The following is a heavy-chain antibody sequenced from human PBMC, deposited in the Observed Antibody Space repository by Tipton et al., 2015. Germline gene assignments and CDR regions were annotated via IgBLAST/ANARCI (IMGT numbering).Heavy chain of an antibody. Sequence: SLRLSCAASGLTFSTYAVSWVRQGPGRGLEWVSSISSSTSYIYYADSVKGRFTISRDNAKNSLYLQMNSLRAEDTAVYYCARGGDNYDSSGEFDYWGQGTLVTVSS. CDR1: GLTFSTYA. CDR3: ARGGDNYDSSGEFDY. V-gene: IGHV3-21*01. J-gene: IGHJ4*02. D-gene: IGHD3-22*01. CDR2: ISSSTSYI.